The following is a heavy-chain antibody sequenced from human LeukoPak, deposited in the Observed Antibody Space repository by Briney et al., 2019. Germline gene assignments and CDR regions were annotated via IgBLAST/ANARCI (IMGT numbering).Heavy chain of an antibody. CDR1: GFTFSDYY. D-gene: IGHD6-6*01. V-gene: IGHV3-11*01. J-gene: IGHJ5*02. Sequence: PGGSLRLSCAASGFTFSDYYMSWIRQAPGKGLEWVSYISRSGSTIYYADSVRGRFTISRDNAKNSLYLQMNSLRAEDTAVYYCARSVAARQNNWFDPWGQGTLVTVSS. CDR3: ARSVAARQNNWFDP. CDR2: ISRSGSTI.